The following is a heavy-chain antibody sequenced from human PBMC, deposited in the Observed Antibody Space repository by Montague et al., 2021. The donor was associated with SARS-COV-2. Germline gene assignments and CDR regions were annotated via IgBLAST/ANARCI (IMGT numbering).Heavy chain of an antibody. J-gene: IGHJ4*02. CDR3: ATASSRGYYVGLDY. D-gene: IGHD3-10*01. Sequence: SETLSLTCAVSNGSFSNFPCSWIRQAPGKGLEWIGDIYHSGTTNYNPSLQSRVTISLDTSKNQFSLKLRSVTAADTAVYYCATASSRGYYVGLDYWGQGTLVTVTS. CDR1: NGSFSNFP. V-gene: IGHV4-59*12. CDR2: IYHSGTT.